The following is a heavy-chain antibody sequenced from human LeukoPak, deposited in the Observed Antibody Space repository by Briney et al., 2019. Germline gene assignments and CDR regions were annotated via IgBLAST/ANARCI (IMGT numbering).Heavy chain of an antibody. V-gene: IGHV1-18*01. CDR3: ASDGRGRIVGVDDY. D-gene: IGHD1-26*01. J-gene: IGHJ4*02. Sequence: ASVKVSCKASGYTFTSYGISWVRQAPGQGLEWMGWISAYNGNTNYAQKLQGRVTMTTDTSTSTAYMELRSLRSDDTAVYYCASDGRGRIVGVDDYWGQGTLVTVSS. CDR2: ISAYNGNT. CDR1: GYTFTSYG.